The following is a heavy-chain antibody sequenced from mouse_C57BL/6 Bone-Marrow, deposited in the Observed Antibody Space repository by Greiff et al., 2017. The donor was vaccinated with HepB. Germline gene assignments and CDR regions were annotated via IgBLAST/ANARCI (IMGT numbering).Heavy chain of an antibody. J-gene: IGHJ3*01. V-gene: IGHV1-82*01. CDR3: ARWRYMGDDYDDGFAY. D-gene: IGHD2-4*01. CDR1: GYAFSSSW. Sequence: QVQLKESGPELVKPGASVKISCKASGYAFSSSWMNWVKQRPGKGLEWIGRIYPGDGDTNYNGKFKGKATLTADKSSSTAYMQLSSLTSEDSAVYFCARWRYMGDDYDDGFAYWGQGTLVTVSA. CDR2: IYPGDGDT.